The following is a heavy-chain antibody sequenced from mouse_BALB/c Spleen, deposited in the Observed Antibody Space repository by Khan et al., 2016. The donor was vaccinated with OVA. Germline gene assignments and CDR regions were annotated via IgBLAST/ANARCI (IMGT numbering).Heavy chain of an antibody. V-gene: IGHV1-4*01. D-gene: IGHD4-1*01. Sequence: QVQLQQSGAELARPGASVKMSCRASGYTFSTYTMHWVKQRPGQGLEWIGYINPSSNYTNYSQKFKDKATLSADKSSSTAYMQLTSLTSDDSAVYYCVRSWDVHYPPCPMAYWGQGTSVTVSS. CDR1: GYTFSTYT. CDR2: INPSSNYT. J-gene: IGHJ4*01. CDR3: VRSWDVHYPPCPMAY.